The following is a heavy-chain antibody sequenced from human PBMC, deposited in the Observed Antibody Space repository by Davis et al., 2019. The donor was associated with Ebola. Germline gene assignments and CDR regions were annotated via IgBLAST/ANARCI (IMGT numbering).Heavy chain of an antibody. CDR3: ASLPYDYVWGSYRYTVGMDV. D-gene: IGHD3-16*02. CDR1: GFTFSDHY. J-gene: IGHJ6*02. Sequence: GESLKISCAASGFTFSDHYMDWVRQAPGKGLEWVGRTRNKANSYTTEYAASVKGRFTIPRDDSKNSLYLQMNSLKTEDTAVYYCASLPYDYVWGSYRYTVGMDVWGQGTTVTVSS. CDR2: TRNKANSYTT. V-gene: IGHV3-72*01.